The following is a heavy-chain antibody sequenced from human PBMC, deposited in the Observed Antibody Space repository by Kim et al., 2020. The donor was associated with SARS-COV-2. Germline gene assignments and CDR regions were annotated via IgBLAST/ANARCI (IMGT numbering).Heavy chain of an antibody. J-gene: IGHJ6*02. CDR1: GGSVSSGSYY. V-gene: IGHV4-61*01. CDR3: ARGTVTRRINYYYYGMDV. D-gene: IGHD4-17*01. CDR2: IYYSGST. Sequence: SETLSLTCTVSGGSVSSGSYYWSWIRQPPGKGLEWIGYIYYSGSTNYNPSLKSRVTISVDTSKNQFSLKLSSVTAADTAVYYCARGTVTRRINYYYYGMDVWGQGTTVTVSS.